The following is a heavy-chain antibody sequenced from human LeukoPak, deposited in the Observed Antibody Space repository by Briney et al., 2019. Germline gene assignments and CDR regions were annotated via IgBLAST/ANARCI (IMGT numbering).Heavy chain of an antibody. Sequence: SETLSLTCTVSGDSISSGDYYWSWIRQPPGKGLEWIGYIYYSGSTYYNPSLKSRVTISVDTSKNQFSLKLSSVTAADTAVYYCARAPHYYDSSGSSWYFDLWGRGTLVTVSS. CDR1: GDSISSGDYY. CDR2: IYYSGST. J-gene: IGHJ2*01. CDR3: ARAPHYYDSSGSSWYFDL. D-gene: IGHD3-22*01. V-gene: IGHV4-30-4*01.